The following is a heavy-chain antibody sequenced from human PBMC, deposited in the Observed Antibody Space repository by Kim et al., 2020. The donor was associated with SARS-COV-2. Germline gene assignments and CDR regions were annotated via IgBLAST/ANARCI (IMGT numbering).Heavy chain of an antibody. CDR1: GGSISSGGYY. V-gene: IGHV4-31*03. D-gene: IGHD3-10*01. CDR3: ASWGYGRGVNGMDV. Sequence: SETLSLTCTVSGGSISSGGYYWSWIRQHPGKGLEWIGYIYYSGSTYYNPSLKSRVTISVDTSKNQFSLKLSSVTAADTAVYYCASWGYGRGVNGMDVWGQGTTVTVSS. CDR2: IYYSGST. J-gene: IGHJ6*02.